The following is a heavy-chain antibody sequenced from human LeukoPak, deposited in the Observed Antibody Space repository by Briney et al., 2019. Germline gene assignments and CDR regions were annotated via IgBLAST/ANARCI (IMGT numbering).Heavy chain of an antibody. V-gene: IGHV3-21*06. Sequence: ETLSLTCTVSGGSISSYYWSWIRQPPGKGLEWISSITSSSSYIYYADSVKGRFTISRDNAKNSLYLQMNSLSPDDTAVYFCARDPYSGNYGNYYYYYMDVWGKGTTVTISS. CDR2: ITSSSSYI. D-gene: IGHD1-26*01. CDR1: GGSISSYY. J-gene: IGHJ6*03. CDR3: ARDPYSGNYGNYYYYYMDV.